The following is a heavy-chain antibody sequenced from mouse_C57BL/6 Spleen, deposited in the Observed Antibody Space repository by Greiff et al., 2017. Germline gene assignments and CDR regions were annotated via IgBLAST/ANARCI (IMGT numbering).Heavy chain of an antibody. CDR3: ARNGYYFDY. V-gene: IGHV5-17*01. D-gene: IGHD2-2*01. CDR2: ISSGSSTN. CDR1: GFTFSDYG. Sequence: EVNVVESGGGLVKPGGSLKLSCAASGFTFSDYGMHWVRQAPEKGLEWVAYISSGSSTNYYADTVKGRVTISRDNAKNTLCLQMTSLRSEDTAMYYCARNGYYFDYWGQGTTLTVSS. J-gene: IGHJ2*01.